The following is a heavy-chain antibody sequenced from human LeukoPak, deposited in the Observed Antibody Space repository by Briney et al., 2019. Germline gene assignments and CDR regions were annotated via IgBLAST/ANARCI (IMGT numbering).Heavy chain of an antibody. Sequence: GGSLRLSCAASGFTFSSYAMHWVRQAPGKGLEWVTVIWYDGSNKHYADSVKGRFTISRDNSKNTLYLQMDSLRAEDTAVYYCARALGASSGYSVDYWGQGTLVTVSS. CDR1: GFTFSSYA. CDR2: IWYDGSNK. D-gene: IGHD3-22*01. CDR3: ARALGASSGYSVDY. J-gene: IGHJ4*02. V-gene: IGHV3-33*01.